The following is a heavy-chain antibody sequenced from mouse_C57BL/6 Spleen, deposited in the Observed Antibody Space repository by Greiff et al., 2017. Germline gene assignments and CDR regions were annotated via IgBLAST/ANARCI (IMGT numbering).Heavy chain of an antibody. D-gene: IGHD4-1*01. CDR1: GYTFTGYW. CDR3: ARLTGYFDY. Sequence: VQLQQSGAELMKPGASVKLSCKATGYTFTGYWIEWVKQRPGHGLEWIGEILPGSGSTNYNAKFKGKATFTADTSSNTAYMRLSSLTTEDSAFYYCARLTGYFDYWGQGTTLTVSS. J-gene: IGHJ2*01. CDR2: ILPGSGST. V-gene: IGHV1-9*01.